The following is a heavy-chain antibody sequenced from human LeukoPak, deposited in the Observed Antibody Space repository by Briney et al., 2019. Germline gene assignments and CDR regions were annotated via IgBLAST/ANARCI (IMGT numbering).Heavy chain of an antibody. Sequence: PGGSLRLSCAASGFTFNTYWMHWVRQAPGEGLVWVSHTVGDGSSTSYADSVKGRFTISRDNAKNTLYLQMNSLRAEDTAVYYCARDLGYGMDVRGQGDTVTVSS. J-gene: IGHJ6*02. CDR3: ARDLGYGMDV. CDR1: GFTFNTYW. CDR2: TVGDGSST. V-gene: IGHV3-74*01.